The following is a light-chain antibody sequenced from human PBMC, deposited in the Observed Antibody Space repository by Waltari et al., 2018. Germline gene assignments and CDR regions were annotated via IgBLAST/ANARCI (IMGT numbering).Light chain of an antibody. V-gene: IGLV5-45*01. Sequence: ASASLTCTLRSGINVGTYRIYWYQQKPGSPPQYLLRYKSDSDKQQGSGVPSRFSGSKDASANAGILLISGLQSEDEADYYCMIWHSSSWMFGGGTKLTVL. CDR3: MIWHSSSWM. CDR2: YKSDSDK. J-gene: IGLJ3*02. CDR1: SGINVGTYR.